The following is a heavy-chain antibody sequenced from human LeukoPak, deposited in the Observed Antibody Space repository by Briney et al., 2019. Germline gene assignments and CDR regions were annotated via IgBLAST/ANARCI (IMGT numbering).Heavy chain of an antibody. CDR3: ANTAFHSSTFDH. J-gene: IGHJ4*02. CDR1: GFTFSSYA. CDR2: ISGSGSST. Sequence: GSLRLSCAASGFTFSSYAMSWVRQAPGKGLEWVSGISGSGSSTYYADSVKGRFTISRDNSKNTLDLQMNSLRAEDTAVYYCANTAFHSSTFDHWGQGTLVTVSS. V-gene: IGHV3-23*01. D-gene: IGHD6-19*01.